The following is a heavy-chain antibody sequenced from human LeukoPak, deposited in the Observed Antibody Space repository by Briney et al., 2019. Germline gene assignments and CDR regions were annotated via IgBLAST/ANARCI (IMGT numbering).Heavy chain of an antibody. J-gene: IGHJ4*02. CDR1: GFTSSSYS. V-gene: IGHV3-48*01. Sequence: GGSLRLSRAASGFTSSSYSMNWVRQAPGKGLEWVSYISSSSSTIYYADSVKGRFTISRDNAKNSLYLQMNSLRAEDTAVYYCARDGELLWFGESSILFDYWGQGTLVTVSS. CDR3: ARDGELLWFGESSILFDY. CDR2: ISSSSSTI. D-gene: IGHD3-10*01.